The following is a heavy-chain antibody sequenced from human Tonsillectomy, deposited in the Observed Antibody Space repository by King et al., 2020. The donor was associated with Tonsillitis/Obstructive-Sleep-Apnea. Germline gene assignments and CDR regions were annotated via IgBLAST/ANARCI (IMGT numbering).Heavy chain of an antibody. Sequence: VQLVESGGGLVQPGGSLRLSCAASEFTFDYYGMNWVRQAPGKGLEWISYISSTSNSIYYADSVKGRFTISRDNAKNSLYLQMNSLRDEDTAVYYCARLEFYDFWIDYWGQGTLVTVSS. CDR1: EFTFDYYG. V-gene: IGHV3-48*02. J-gene: IGHJ4*02. D-gene: IGHD3-3*01. CDR2: ISSTSNSI. CDR3: ARLEFYDFWIDY.